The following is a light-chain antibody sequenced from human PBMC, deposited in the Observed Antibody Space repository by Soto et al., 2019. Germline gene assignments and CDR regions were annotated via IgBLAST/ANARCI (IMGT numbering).Light chain of an antibody. CDR1: SSDVGGYNY. Sequence: QSALTQPASVSGSPGQSITISCTGTSSDVGGYNYVSWYQQHPGKAPKLMIYEVSNRPSGVSNRFSGSKSGNTASLTISGLQAEDEADYYCQSYDTSLGGSRVFGGGTKLTVL. CDR3: QSYDTSLGGSRV. V-gene: IGLV2-14*01. J-gene: IGLJ3*02. CDR2: EVS.